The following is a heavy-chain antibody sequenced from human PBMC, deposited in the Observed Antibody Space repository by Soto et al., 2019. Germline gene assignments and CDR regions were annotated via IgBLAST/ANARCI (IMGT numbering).Heavy chain of an antibody. Sequence: RGESLKISCKGSGYSFTSYWIGWVRQMPGKGLEWMGIIYPGDSDTRYSPSFQGQVTISADKSISTAYLQWSSLKASDTAMYYRARHPLAGDGYNSPFDYWRQGTLVTVSS. V-gene: IGHV5-51*01. J-gene: IGHJ4*02. CDR3: ARHPLAGDGYNSPFDY. CDR1: GYSFTSYW. D-gene: IGHD5-12*01. CDR2: IYPGDSDT.